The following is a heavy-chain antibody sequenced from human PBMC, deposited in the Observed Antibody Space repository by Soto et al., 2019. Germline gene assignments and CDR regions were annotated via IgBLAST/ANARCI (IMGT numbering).Heavy chain of an antibody. CDR1: GGSISSYY. CDR2: IYYSGST. J-gene: IGHJ4*02. D-gene: IGHD3-22*01. V-gene: IGHV4-59*01. CDR3: ASRPTNYYYDSSGYYYGLDY. Sequence: SETLSLTCTVSGGSISSYYWSWIRQPPGKGLEWIGYIYYSGSTNYNPSLKSRVTISVDTSKNQFSLKLSSVTAADTAVYYCASRPTNYYYDSSGYYYGLDYWGQGTLVTVSS.